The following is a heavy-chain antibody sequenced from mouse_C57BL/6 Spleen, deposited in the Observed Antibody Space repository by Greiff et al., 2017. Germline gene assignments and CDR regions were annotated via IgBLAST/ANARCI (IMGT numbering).Heavy chain of an antibody. CDR3: ARSYYDDDVGAMDY. Sequence: EVHLVESGGGLVQPGGSLSLSCAASGFTFTDYYMSWVRQPPGKALEWLGFIRHKANGYTTEYSASVKGRFTISRAKSQSILYLPMNALRAEDSATHYCARSYYDDDVGAMDYWGQGTSVTVSS. V-gene: IGHV7-3*01. CDR1: GFTFTDYY. D-gene: IGHD2-4*01. CDR2: IRHKANGYTT. J-gene: IGHJ4*01.